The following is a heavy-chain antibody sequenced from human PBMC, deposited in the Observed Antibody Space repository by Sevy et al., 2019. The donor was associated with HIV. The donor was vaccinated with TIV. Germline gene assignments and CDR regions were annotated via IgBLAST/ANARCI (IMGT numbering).Heavy chain of an antibody. CDR2: IKTKTYSGTT. Sequence: GGSLRLSCTASGFTFGDYAMSWFRQAPGKGLEWVGFIKTKTYSGTTEYAASVKGRFINSRDDSKNIAYLQMNSLKTEDTAVYYCTRDLYGSGWFYFDYWGQGTLVTVSS. CDR3: TRDLYGSGWFYFDY. D-gene: IGHD6-19*01. CDR1: GFTFGDYA. V-gene: IGHV3-49*03. J-gene: IGHJ4*02.